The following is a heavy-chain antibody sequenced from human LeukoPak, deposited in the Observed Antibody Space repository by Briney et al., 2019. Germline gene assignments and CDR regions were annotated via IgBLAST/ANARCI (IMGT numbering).Heavy chain of an antibody. Sequence: PSQTLSLTCTVAGGSISSYYCSWIRQPAGKGLEWIGRIYTSGSTNYNPSLKSRVTMSVDTSKNQCSLKLSSVTAADTAVYYCARELDYWGQGTLVTVSS. CDR2: IYTSGST. V-gene: IGHV4-4*07. CDR1: GGSISSYY. CDR3: ARELDY. J-gene: IGHJ4*02.